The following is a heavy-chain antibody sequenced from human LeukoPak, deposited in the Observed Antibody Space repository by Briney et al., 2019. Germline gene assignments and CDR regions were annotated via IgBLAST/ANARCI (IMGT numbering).Heavy chain of an antibody. CDR3: ARDGYYDSSGYYGHFDY. J-gene: IGHJ4*02. CDR2: ISVYNGNT. Sequence: ASVKASCKASGYTFTNYGISWVRQAPGQGLEWMGWISVYNGNTNYAQKLQGRVTMTTDTSTNTAYMELRSLTSDDTAVYYCARDGYYDSSGYYGHFDYWGQGTLVTVSS. D-gene: IGHD3-22*01. V-gene: IGHV1-18*01. CDR1: GYTFTNYG.